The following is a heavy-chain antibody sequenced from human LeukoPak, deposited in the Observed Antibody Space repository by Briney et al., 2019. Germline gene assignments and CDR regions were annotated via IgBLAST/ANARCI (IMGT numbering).Heavy chain of an antibody. CDR2: IKQDGSEK. D-gene: IGHD6-13*01. Sequence: PGGSLRLSCAASGFTFSTYWMSWVRQAPGKGLEWVANIKQDGSEKYYVDSVKGRFTISRDNAKNSLYLQMNSLRAEDTAVYYCARAALGIFRGSFDYWGQGALVTVSS. CDR3: ARAALGIFRGSFDY. CDR1: GFTFSTYW. V-gene: IGHV3-7*01. J-gene: IGHJ4*02.